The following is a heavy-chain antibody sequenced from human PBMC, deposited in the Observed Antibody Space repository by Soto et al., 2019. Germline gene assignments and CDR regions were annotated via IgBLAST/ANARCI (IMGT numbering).Heavy chain of an antibody. J-gene: IGHJ4*02. CDR2: IYYSGST. V-gene: IGHV4-59*01. CDR3: ARGGYILERPYYFDY. D-gene: IGHD3-3*01. Sequence: SETLSLTCTVSGGSISSYYWSWIRQPPGKGLEWIGYIYYSGSTNYNPSLKSRVTISVDTSKNQFSLKLSSVTAADTAVYYCARGGYILERPYYFDYWGQGTLVTVSS. CDR1: GGSISSYY.